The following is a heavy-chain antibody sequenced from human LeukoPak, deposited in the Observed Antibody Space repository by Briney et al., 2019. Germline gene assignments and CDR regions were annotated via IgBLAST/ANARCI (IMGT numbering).Heavy chain of an antibody. CDR3: ARVMGRYCSSTSCYVDY. CDR2: ISYDGSNK. D-gene: IGHD2-2*01. CDR1: GFTFSRYG. Sequence: GGSLRLSCVASGFTFSRYGMHWVRQAPGKGLEWVALISYDGSNKYYADSVKGRFTISRDNSKNTLYLQMNSLRAEDTAVYYCARVMGRYCSSTSCYVDYWGQGTLVTVSS. V-gene: IGHV3-30*03. J-gene: IGHJ4*02.